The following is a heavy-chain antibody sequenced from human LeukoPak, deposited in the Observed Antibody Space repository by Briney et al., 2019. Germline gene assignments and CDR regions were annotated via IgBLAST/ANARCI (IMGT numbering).Heavy chain of an antibody. D-gene: IGHD3-22*01. Sequence: ASVKASCKASGYTFTGYYMHWVRQAPGQGLEWMGWINPNSGGTNYAQKFQGRVTMTRDTSISTAYMELSRLRSDDTAVYYCARYPYYDSSGFRGMDVWGQGTTVTVSS. CDR1: GYTFTGYY. CDR3: ARYPYYDSSGFRGMDV. V-gene: IGHV1-2*02. J-gene: IGHJ6*02. CDR2: INPNSGGT.